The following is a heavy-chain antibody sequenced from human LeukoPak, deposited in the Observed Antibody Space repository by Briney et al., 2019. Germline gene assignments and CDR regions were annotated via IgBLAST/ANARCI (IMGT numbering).Heavy chain of an antibody. CDR2: ISTSSRYI. V-gene: IGHV3-21*01. CDR3: ARADCSSSTCYLRRSWFDP. CDR1: GFTLSNYD. J-gene: IGHJ5*02. Sequence: PGVSLRLSCAASGFTLSNYDMNWVRQAPGKGLEWVSSISTSSRYIYYKDSVRGRFTISRDDAKNSLYLEMNSLRAEDTAVYYCARADCSSSTCYLRRSWFDPWGQGTLVTVSS. D-gene: IGHD2-2*01.